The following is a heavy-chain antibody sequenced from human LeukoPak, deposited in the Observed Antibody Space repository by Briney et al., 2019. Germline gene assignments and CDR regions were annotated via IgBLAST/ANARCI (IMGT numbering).Heavy chain of an antibody. CDR1: GITLSNYG. D-gene: IGHD2-15*01. J-gene: IGHJ3*02. Sequence: GGSLRLSCAVSGITLSNYGMSWVRQAPGKGLEWVAGISDSGGSTNYADSVKGRFTISRDNPKNTLYLQMNSLRAEDTAVYFCAKDVGYSPDGFDIWGQGTMVTVSS. CDR2: ISDSGGST. V-gene: IGHV3-23*01. CDR3: AKDVGYSPDGFDI.